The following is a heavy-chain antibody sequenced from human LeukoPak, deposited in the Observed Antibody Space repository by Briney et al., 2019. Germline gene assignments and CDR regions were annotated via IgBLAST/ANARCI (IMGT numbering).Heavy chain of an antibody. J-gene: IGHJ4*02. CDR2: LSYDGVNK. CDR1: GFAFRAFG. V-gene: IGHV3-30*18. Sequence: RSLRLSCAASGFAFRAFGLHWVRQAPGKGLGWVAVLSYDGVNKYYADSVKGRFTISRDNSKNTLYLQMNSLRPEDTAIYYCAKKVPDSSGYFSIDYWGQGTLVTVSS. CDR3: AKKVPDSSGYFSIDY. D-gene: IGHD6-19*01.